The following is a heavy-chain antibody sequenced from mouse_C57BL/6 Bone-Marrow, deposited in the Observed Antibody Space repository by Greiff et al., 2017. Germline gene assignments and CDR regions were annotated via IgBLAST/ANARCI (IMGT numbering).Heavy chain of an antibody. CDR1: GFTFSDYY. V-gene: IGHV5-12*01. CDR2: ISNGGGST. D-gene: IGHD4-1*01. Sequence: EVQLVESGGGLVQPGGSLKLSCAASGFTFSDYYMYWVRQTPEKRLEWVAYISNGGGSTYYPDTVKGRFTIARDNAKNTLYLQMSRLKSEDTAMYYCARHGLGRHYFDYWGQGTTLTVSS. CDR3: ARHGLGRHYFDY. J-gene: IGHJ2*01.